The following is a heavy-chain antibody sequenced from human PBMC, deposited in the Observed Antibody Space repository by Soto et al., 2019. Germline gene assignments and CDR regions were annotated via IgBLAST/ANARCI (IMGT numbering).Heavy chain of an antibody. CDR3: VKETEPGGADV. Sequence: PGGSLRLSCEVSGLRIDDYAMHWVRQIPGKGLEWVSGIFWNSGGTGYADSVKGRFAISRDHAKNYLYLQMNSLRGEDTALYFCVKETEPGGADVWGQATTVTVSS. D-gene: IGHD1-1*01. CDR2: IFWNSGGT. V-gene: IGHV3-9*01. J-gene: IGHJ6*02. CDR1: GLRIDDYA.